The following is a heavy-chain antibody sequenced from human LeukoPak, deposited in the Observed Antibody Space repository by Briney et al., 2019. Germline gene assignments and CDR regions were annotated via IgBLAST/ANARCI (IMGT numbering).Heavy chain of an antibody. CDR1: GGTFSSYA. J-gene: IGHJ5*02. V-gene: IGHV1-69*06. Sequence: SVKVSCKASGGTFSSYAISWVRQAPGQGLEWMGGIIPIFGTANYAQKFQGRVAVTADRSTSTAYMELSSLRSEDTAVYCCASRRSNSPTGFDPWGQGTLVTVSS. CDR3: ASRRSNSPTGFDP. D-gene: IGHD4-11*01. CDR2: IIPIFGTA.